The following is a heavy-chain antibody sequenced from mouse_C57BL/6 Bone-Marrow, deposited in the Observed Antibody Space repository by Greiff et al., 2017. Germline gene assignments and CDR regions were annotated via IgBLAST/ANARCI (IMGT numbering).Heavy chain of an antibody. V-gene: IGHV1-64*01. D-gene: IGHD2-4*01. CDR3: AKGDLDYDERFAD. CDR1: GYTFTSYW. Sequence: VQLQQPGAELVKPGASVKLSCKASGYTFTSYWMHWVKQRPGQGLEWIGMIHPNSGSTNYNEKFKRKATLTVDKSSSTAYMQLSSLTSEDSAVYYGAKGDLDYDERFADWGKGTLVTVSA. J-gene: IGHJ3*01. CDR2: IHPNSGST.